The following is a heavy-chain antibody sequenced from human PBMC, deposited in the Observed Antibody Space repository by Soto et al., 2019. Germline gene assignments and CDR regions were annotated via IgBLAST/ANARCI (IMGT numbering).Heavy chain of an antibody. CDR1: GFTFSGYW. CDR2: IYSDGSST. D-gene: IGHD6-13*01. CDR3: AKVTKRAAAGRYEYYKYGMDV. V-gene: IGHV3-74*01. J-gene: IGHJ6*02. Sequence: GGSLRLSCAASGFTFSGYWMHWVRQAPGKGLVWVSRIYSDGSSTIYADFAKGRFTISRDNAKNTLYLQMNGLRAEDTAVYYCAKVTKRAAAGRYEYYKYGMDVWGQGTTVTVSS.